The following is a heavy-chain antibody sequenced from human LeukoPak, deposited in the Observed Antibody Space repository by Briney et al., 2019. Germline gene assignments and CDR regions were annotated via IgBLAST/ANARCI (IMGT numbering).Heavy chain of an antibody. CDR3: ARSTSWGTFNI. V-gene: IGHV5-51*01. Sequence: GESLKISCKAFGYSFITYWVGWVRQMPGKGLEWMGIIYPDDSDTRYSPSFQGQVTFSADKSITTSYLQWSSLKASDSAMHYCARSTSWGTFNIWGQGTMVTVSS. CDR1: GYSFITYW. CDR2: IYPDDSDT. D-gene: IGHD7-27*01. J-gene: IGHJ3*02.